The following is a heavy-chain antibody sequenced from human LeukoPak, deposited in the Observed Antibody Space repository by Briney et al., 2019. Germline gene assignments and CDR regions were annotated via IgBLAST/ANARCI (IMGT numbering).Heavy chain of an antibody. CDR2: INPNSGGT. J-gene: IGHJ6*03. CDR1: RYTFTGYY. D-gene: IGHD3-10*01. CDR3: ARGAWFGELSMDV. V-gene: IGHV1-2*02. Sequence: GASVKVSCKASRYTFTGYYMHWVRQAPGQGLEWMGWINPNSGGTNYAQKFQGRVTMTRDTSISTAYMELSRLRSDDTAVYYCARGAWFGELSMDVWGKGTTVTISS.